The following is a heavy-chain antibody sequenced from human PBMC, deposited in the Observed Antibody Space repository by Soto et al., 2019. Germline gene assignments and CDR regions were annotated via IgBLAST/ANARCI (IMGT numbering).Heavy chain of an antibody. Sequence: QVQLQESGPGLVQPSGTLSLTCAVSGDSITGDEWWSWVRQPPGKGLEWIGEIHHSGATNYNPSLKSRVTISIDKSKNQFSLKLNSVTAADTVMFYCATQGFYRMGVWGRGTTVTVSS. CDR1: GDSITGDEW. J-gene: IGHJ6*02. V-gene: IGHV4-4*02. CDR3: ATQGFYRMGV. CDR2: IHHSGAT.